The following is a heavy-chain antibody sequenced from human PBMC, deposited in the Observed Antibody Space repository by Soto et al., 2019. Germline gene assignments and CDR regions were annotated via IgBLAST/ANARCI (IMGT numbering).Heavy chain of an antibody. V-gene: IGHV1-8*02. CDR1: GYTFTSYG. CDR3: ATTAAYDFWSGYYNGGGYYYYGMDV. Sequence: ASVKVSCKASGYTFTSYGISWVRQAPGQGLEWMGWISAYNGNTGYAQKFQGRVTMTRNTSISTAYMELSSLRSEDTAVYYCATTAAYDFWSGYYNGGGYYYYGMDVWGQGTTVTVSS. J-gene: IGHJ6*02. CDR2: ISAYNGNT. D-gene: IGHD3-3*01.